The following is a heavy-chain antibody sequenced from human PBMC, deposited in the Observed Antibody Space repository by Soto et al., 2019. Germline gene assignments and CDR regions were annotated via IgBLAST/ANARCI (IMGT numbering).Heavy chain of an antibody. Sequence: EVQLVESGGGLVQPGGSLRLSCAASGFTFSSYEMNWVRQAPGKGLEWVSYISSSGSTIYYADSVKGRFTISRDNAKNSLYLQMNSLRAEDTAVYYCARDPPVFWSVYYNYYYYYGMDVWGQGTTVTVSS. D-gene: IGHD3-3*01. J-gene: IGHJ6*02. CDR1: GFTFSSYE. CDR3: ARDPPVFWSVYYNYYYYYGMDV. CDR2: ISSSGSTI. V-gene: IGHV3-48*03.